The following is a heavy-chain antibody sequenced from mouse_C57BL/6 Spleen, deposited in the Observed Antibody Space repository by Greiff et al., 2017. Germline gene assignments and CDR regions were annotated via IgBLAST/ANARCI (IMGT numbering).Heavy chain of an antibody. CDR2: LWRGGST. CDR1: GFSLTSYG. CDR3: AKNGDYSNFVDY. D-gene: IGHD2-5*01. V-gene: IGHV2-5*01. J-gene: IGHJ2*01. Sequence: VQLQQSGPGLVQPSQSLSITCTVSGFSLTSYGVHWVRQSPGKGLEWLGVLWRGGSTDYNAAFRSRLSITKDNSKSQVFFKMNSLQADDTAIYNCAKNGDYSNFVDYWGQGTTLTVSS.